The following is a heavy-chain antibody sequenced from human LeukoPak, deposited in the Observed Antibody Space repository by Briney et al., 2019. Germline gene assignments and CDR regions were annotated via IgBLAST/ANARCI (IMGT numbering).Heavy chain of an antibody. CDR1: GFTFTNAW. D-gene: IGHD1/OR15-1a*01. V-gene: IGHV3-15*01. J-gene: IGHJ4*02. CDR2: IRSETDGGTT. Sequence: GGSLRLSCAASGFTFTNAWMHWVRQAPGKGLEWVGRIRSETDGGTTDYAAPVKGRFTISRDDSQNTLYLQMNSLKTEDTAVYYCSTYNFNNGLYWGQGTLVTVSS. CDR3: STYNFNNGLY.